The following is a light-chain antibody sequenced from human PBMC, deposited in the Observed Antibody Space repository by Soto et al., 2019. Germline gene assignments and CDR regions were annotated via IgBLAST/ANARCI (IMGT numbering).Light chain of an antibody. V-gene: IGLV8-61*01. Sequence: QTVVTQEPSFSVSPGGTVTLTCGLSSGSVSTSYYPSWYQQTPGQAPRTLIYSTNTRSSGVPDRFSGSILGNKAALTITGAQADYESHYYCVLYMGSGISVFGGGTKLTVL. CDR1: SGSVSTSYY. J-gene: IGLJ3*02. CDR3: VLYMGSGISV. CDR2: STN.